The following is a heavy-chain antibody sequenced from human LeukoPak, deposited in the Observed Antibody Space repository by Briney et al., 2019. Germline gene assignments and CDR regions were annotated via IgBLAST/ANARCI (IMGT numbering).Heavy chain of an antibody. CDR3: ARETPNCGGDCFDY. V-gene: IGHV3-48*03. J-gene: IGHJ4*02. D-gene: IGHD2-21*02. CDR1: GFTLSSHE. Sequence: GGSLRLSCAASGFTLSSHEINWVRQAPGKGLECVSYISDVGRSDIYFADSVKGRFTLSRDNAKNSLYLQMNSLRAEDTAIYYCARETPNCGGDCFDYWGQGTLVTVSS. CDR2: ISDVGRSDI.